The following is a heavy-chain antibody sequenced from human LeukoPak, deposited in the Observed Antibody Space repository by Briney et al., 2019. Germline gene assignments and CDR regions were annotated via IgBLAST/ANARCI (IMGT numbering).Heavy chain of an antibody. V-gene: IGHV3-23*01. D-gene: IGHD3-16*02. J-gene: IGHJ4*02. CDR2: ISGSSGST. CDR1: GFTFSSYA. Sequence: GGSLRLSCAASGFTFSSYAISWVRQAPGKGLEWVSAISGSSGSTYYADSVKGRFTISRDNSKNTLYLQMNSLRAEDTAVYYCAKDRYRDDYVWGSYRFSGYPFDYWGQGTLVTVSS. CDR3: AKDRYRDDYVWGSYRFSGYPFDY.